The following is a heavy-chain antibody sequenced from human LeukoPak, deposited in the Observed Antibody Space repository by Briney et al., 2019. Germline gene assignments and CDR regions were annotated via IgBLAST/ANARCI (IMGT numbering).Heavy chain of an antibody. Sequence: ASVKVSCKASGSTFTGYYMHWVRQAPGQGLEWMGWINPNSGGTKYAQKFQGRVTMTRDMSTSTVYMELSSLISEDTAVYYCARGSSRGPRDAFDFWGQGTMVTLSS. D-gene: IGHD2-15*01. CDR3: ARGSSRGPRDAFDF. CDR1: GSTFTGYY. J-gene: IGHJ3*01. V-gene: IGHV1-2*02. CDR2: INPNSGGT.